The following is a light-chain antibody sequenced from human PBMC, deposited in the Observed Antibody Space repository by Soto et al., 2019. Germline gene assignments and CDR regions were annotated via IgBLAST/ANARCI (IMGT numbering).Light chain of an antibody. V-gene: IGKV3-11*01. CDR2: DAS. Sequence: EIVLTQSPDTLSLSPGERATLSCRASQSVSSYLAWYQQKPGPAPRLLIYDASNRATGIAARFSGSGSGTDFTLTISSLEPEDCARYYCQQRSNWPLTFGGGTTVDIK. J-gene: IGKJ4*02. CDR3: QQRSNWPLT. CDR1: QSVSSY.